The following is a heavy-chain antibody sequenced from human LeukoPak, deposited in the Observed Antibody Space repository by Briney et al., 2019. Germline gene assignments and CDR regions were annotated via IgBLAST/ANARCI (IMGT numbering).Heavy chain of an antibody. D-gene: IGHD3-3*01. CDR1: GGSFSGYY. Sequence: PSETLSLTCAVYGGSFSGYYWSWIRQPPGKGLEWIGEINHSGSTNYNPSLKSRVTISVDTSKNRFSLKLSSVTAADTAVYYCATRYDFWSGYYTDYWGQGTLVTVSS. J-gene: IGHJ4*02. CDR2: INHSGST. V-gene: IGHV4-34*01. CDR3: ATRYDFWSGYYTDY.